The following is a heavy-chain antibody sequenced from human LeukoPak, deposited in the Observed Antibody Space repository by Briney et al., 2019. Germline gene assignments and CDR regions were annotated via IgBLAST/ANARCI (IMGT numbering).Heavy chain of an antibody. CDR2: IRYDGSNK. J-gene: IGHJ3*02. CDR1: GFTFSSYG. CDR3: ARDKGAENDAFDI. D-gene: IGHD5-24*01. Sequence: PGGSLRLSCAASGFTFSSYGMHWVRQAPGKGLEWVAFIRYDGSNKYYADSVKGRFTISRDNSKNTLYLQMNSLRAEDTAVYYCARDKGAENDAFDIWGQGTMVTVSS. V-gene: IGHV3-30*02.